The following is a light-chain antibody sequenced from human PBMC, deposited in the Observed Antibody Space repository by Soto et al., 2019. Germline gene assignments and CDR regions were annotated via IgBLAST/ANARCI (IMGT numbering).Light chain of an antibody. Sequence: QSVLTQPASVSGSPGQSITISCTGTGSDFGGYNYVSWYQQHPGKAPKFMIYDVTNRPSGVSNRFSGSKSGNTASLTISGLQAEDEADYYCSSYTSTSTYVFGTGTKVT. CDR2: DVT. V-gene: IGLV2-14*01. CDR1: GSDFGGYNY. CDR3: SSYTSTSTYV. J-gene: IGLJ1*01.